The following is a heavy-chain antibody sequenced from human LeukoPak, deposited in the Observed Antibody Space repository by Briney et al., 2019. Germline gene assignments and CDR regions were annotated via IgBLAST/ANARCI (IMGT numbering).Heavy chain of an antibody. Sequence: ASLKVSCKASGYTFTGYYMRWVRQAPGQGLEWMGWINPNSGGTNYAQKFQGRVTMTRDTSISTAYMELSRLRSDDTAVYYCARDPITIFGVVTPPVDYWGQGTLVTVSS. D-gene: IGHD3-3*01. CDR3: ARDPITIFGVVTPPVDY. J-gene: IGHJ4*02. CDR1: GYTFTGYY. V-gene: IGHV1-2*02. CDR2: INPNSGGT.